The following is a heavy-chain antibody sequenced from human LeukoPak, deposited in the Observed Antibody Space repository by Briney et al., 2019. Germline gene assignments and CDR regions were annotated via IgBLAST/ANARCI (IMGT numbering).Heavy chain of an antibody. D-gene: IGHD1-7*01. CDR1: GFTFSSYA. J-gene: IGHJ6*03. V-gene: IGHV3-30*01. CDR3: ARGLFNWNYRKFMDV. Sequence: GGSLRLSCAASGFTFSSYAMHWVRQAPGKGLEWVAVISYDGSNKYYADSVKGRFTISRDNSENTLYLQMNSLRAEDTAVYYCARGLFNWNYRKFMDVWGKGTTVTVSS. CDR2: ISYDGSNK.